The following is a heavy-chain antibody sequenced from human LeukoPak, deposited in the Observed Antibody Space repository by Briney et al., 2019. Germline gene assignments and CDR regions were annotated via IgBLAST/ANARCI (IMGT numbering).Heavy chain of an antibody. J-gene: IGHJ4*02. CDR1: GFTVSGDY. D-gene: IGHD3-10*01. Sequence: GGSLRLSCAASGFTVSGDYMSWVRQAPGKGLEWVSIIYRAGSTHYADSVKGRFIISRDNSKKTLELQTNSLRADDTAVYYCARMGLWFGELLGRGDYWGQGTQVTVSS. V-gene: IGHV3-66*01. CDR2: IYRAGST. CDR3: ARMGLWFGELLGRGDY.